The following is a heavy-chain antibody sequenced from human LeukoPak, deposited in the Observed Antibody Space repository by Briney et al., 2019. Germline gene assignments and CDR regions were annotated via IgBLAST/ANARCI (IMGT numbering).Heavy chain of an antibody. Sequence: SETLSLTCTVSGGSVSSGSYYWSWIRQPPGKGLEWIGYIYYSGITNYNPSLKSRVTISVDTSKNQFSLKLSSVTAADTAVYYCARDPRIAAAGTFWFDPWGQGTLVTVSS. CDR3: ARDPRIAAAGTFWFDP. D-gene: IGHD6-13*01. J-gene: IGHJ5*02. CDR2: IYYSGIT. V-gene: IGHV4-61*01. CDR1: GGSVSSGSYY.